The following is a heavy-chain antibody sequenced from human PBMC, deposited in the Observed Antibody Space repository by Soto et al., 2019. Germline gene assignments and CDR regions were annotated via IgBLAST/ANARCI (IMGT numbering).Heavy chain of an antibody. CDR1: GYTFTSYA. V-gene: IGHV1-3*05. CDR2: TNAGNGNT. Sequence: QVQLVQSGAEEKKPGASVKVSCKASGYTFTSYAMPSARQAPGQRLEWMGGTNAGNGNTKYSQKFQGRVTITRDTSASTAYMELSRLRSEDRAVYFCARSIVVVTALDYWGQGTLVTFSS. J-gene: IGHJ4*02. CDR3: ARSIVVVTALDY. D-gene: IGHD2-21*02.